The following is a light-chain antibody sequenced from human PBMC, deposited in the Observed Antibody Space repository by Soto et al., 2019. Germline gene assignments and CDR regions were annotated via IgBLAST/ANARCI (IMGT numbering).Light chain of an antibody. CDR2: GAS. CDR3: QHYNNWAPWT. V-gene: IGKV3-15*01. Sequence: EIVMTQSPATLSVSPGERATLSCRASQSVRSNLAWYQQKPGQAPRPLIYGASTRATGIPARFNGSGAGTGFTLTISSLQSEDFAVYCFQHYNNWAPWTFGQETKIEIK. J-gene: IGKJ1*01. CDR1: QSVRSN.